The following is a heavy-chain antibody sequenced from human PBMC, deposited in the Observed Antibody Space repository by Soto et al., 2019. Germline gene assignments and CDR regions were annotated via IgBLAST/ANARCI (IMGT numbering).Heavy chain of an antibody. D-gene: IGHD1-26*01. J-gene: IGHJ6*02. V-gene: IGHV3-15*01. Sequence: EVQLVESGGGLVKPGGSLRLSCAASGFTFSNAWMSWVRQAPGKGLEWVGRIKSKTDGGTTDYAAPVKGRFTISRDDSKNTLYLQMNSLKTEDTAVDYCTTGTIGYYYYGMDVWGQGTTVTVSS. CDR2: IKSKTDGGTT. CDR3: TTGTIGYYYYGMDV. CDR1: GFTFSNAW.